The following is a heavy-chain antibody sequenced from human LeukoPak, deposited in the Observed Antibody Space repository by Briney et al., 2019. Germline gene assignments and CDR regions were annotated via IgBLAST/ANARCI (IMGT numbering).Heavy chain of an antibody. CDR2: ISLDGGST. CDR1: GFTFDDYA. D-gene: IGHD5-12*01. V-gene: IGHV3-43D*03. Sequence: GGSLRLSCAPSGFTFDDYAMRWVRQAPGKGLEWVSFISLDGGSTYYAASMKGRFTIFRDNSKNSLYLQMNSLRTEVTALYRCAKDNAARHVDIRAMFLATDDYMDVWGKGTTVTVSS. J-gene: IGHJ6*03. CDR3: AKDNAARHVDIRAMFLATDDYMDV.